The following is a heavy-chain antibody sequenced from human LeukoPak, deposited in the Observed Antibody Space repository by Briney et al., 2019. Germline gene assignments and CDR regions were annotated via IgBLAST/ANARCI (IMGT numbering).Heavy chain of an antibody. Sequence: ASVKVSRKASGYTFTGYYMHWVRQATGQGLEWMGWMNPNSGNTGYAQKFQGRVTMTRNTSISTAYMELSSLRSEDTAVYYSARASVTMVRGVIISWFDPWGQGTLVTVSS. D-gene: IGHD3-10*01. CDR1: GYTFTGYY. CDR2: MNPNSGNT. V-gene: IGHV1-8*02. CDR3: ARASVTMVRGVIISWFDP. J-gene: IGHJ5*02.